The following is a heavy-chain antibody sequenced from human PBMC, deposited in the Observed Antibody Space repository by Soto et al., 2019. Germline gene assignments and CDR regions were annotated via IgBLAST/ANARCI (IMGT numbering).Heavy chain of an antibody. J-gene: IGHJ2*01. V-gene: IGHV4-59*02. CDR3: ARGSVVQYWYFDL. CDR1: GDSVSSYY. D-gene: IGHD2-15*01. Sequence: SETLSLTCTVSGDSVSSYYWSWIRQPPGKELEWIGYIYYNGSPEYNPSLKSRVTLSLDTSKNQFSLKLDSVTAADTAVYYCARGSVVQYWYFDLWGRGTLVTVPQ. CDR2: IYYNGSP.